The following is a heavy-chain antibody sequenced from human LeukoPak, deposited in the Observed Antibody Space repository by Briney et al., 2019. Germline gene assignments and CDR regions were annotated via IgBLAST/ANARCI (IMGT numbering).Heavy chain of an antibody. CDR2: IYYSGST. V-gene: IGHV4-59*01. Sequence: SETLSLTCTVSGGSISSYYWSWIRQPPGKGLEWIGYIYYSGSTNYNPSLKSRVTISVDTSKNQFSLDLSSVTAADTAVYYCARYSSGWRSFDIWGQGTMVTVSS. J-gene: IGHJ3*02. D-gene: IGHD6-19*01. CDR3: ARYSSGWRSFDI. CDR1: GGSISSYY.